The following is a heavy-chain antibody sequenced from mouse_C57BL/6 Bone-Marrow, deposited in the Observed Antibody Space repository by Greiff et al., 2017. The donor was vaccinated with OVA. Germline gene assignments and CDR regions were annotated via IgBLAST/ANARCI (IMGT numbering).Heavy chain of an antibody. V-gene: IGHV5-17*01. CDR1: GFTFSDYG. J-gene: IGHJ2*01. CDR2: ISSGSSTI. CDR3: AITTVVATDFDY. Sequence: VQLKESGGGLVKPGGSLTLSCAASGFTFSDYGMHWVRQAPEKGLEWAAYISSGSSTIYYADTVKGRFTISRDNAKNTLFLQMTSLRSEDTAMYYCAITTVVATDFDYWGQGTTLTVSS. D-gene: IGHD1-1*01.